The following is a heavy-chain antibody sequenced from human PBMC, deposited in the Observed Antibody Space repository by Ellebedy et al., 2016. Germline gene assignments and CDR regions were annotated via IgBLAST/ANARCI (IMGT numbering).Heavy chain of an antibody. V-gene: IGHV4-39*07. CDR2: IYYSGST. D-gene: IGHD3-9*01. CDR1: GGSISSSSYY. Sequence: SETLSLTXTVSGGSISSSSYYWGWIRQPPGKGLEWIGSIYYSGSTYYNPSLKSRVTISVDTSKNQFSLKLSSVTAADTAVYYCARVPVDILTGYYPLSMDVWGQGTTVTVSS. J-gene: IGHJ6*02. CDR3: ARVPVDILTGYYPLSMDV.